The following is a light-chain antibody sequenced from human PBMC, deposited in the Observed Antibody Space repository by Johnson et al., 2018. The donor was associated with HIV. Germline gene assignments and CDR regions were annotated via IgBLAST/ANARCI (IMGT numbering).Light chain of an antibody. CDR2: DNT. CDR1: SSNIGNNY. J-gene: IGLJ1*01. CDR3: GTWDSRLSGYV. V-gene: IGLV1-51*01. Sequence: QSVLTQPPSVSAAPGQKVTISCSGSSSNIGNNYVSWYQQLPGTAPKLLIYDNTKRPSGIPDRFSGSKSGTSATLGITGLQTGDEAEYYCGTWDSRLSGYVFGPGTKVTVL.